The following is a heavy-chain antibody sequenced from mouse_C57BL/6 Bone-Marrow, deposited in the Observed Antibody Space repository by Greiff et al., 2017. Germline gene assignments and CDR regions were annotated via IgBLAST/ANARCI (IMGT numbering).Heavy chain of an antibody. CDR2: ISDGGSYT. CDR1: GFTFSSYA. D-gene: IGHD1-1*01. CDR3: GREGTYGSPWFAY. J-gene: IGHJ3*01. V-gene: IGHV5-4*01. Sequence: EVKLMESGGGLVKPGGSLKLSCAASGFTFSSYAMSWVRQTPEKRLEWVATISDGGSYTYYPDNVKGRFTISRDNAKNNLYLQMSPLKSEDTAMYYCGREGTYGSPWFAYWGQGTLVTVSA.